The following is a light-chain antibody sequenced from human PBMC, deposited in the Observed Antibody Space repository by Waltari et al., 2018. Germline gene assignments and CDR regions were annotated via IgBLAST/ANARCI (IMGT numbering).Light chain of an antibody. CDR1: QSVSSW. V-gene: IGKV1-5*03. Sequence: DIQMTQSPSTLSASVGDRVTITCRASQSVSSWLAWYQQKPGKAPKLLIYKASSLESGVPSRFSGSASGTEFTLTISSLQPDDFATYYCQHHSFGQGTKVEIK. CDR2: KAS. CDR3: QHHS. J-gene: IGKJ1*01.